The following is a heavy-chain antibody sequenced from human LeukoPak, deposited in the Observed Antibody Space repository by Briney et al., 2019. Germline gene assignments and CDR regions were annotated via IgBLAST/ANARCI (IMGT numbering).Heavy chain of an antibody. CDR1: GYSFTSYW. J-gene: IGHJ6*03. Sequence: KPGESLKISCKGSGYSFTSYWIGWVRQMPGKGLEWMGIIYPGDSDTRYSPSFQGQVTISADKSISTAYLQWGSLKASDTAMYYCARLYYGSGSYSWYYYYYMDVWGKGTTVTVSS. D-gene: IGHD3-10*01. CDR2: IYPGDSDT. V-gene: IGHV5-51*01. CDR3: ARLYYGSGSYSWYYYYYMDV.